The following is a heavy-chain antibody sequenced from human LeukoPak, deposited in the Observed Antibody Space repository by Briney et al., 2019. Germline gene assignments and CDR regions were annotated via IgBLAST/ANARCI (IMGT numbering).Heavy chain of an antibody. D-gene: IGHD2-15*01. CDR3: AREVVAANWYNWFDP. CDR2: IYYSGST. V-gene: IGHV4-59*01. J-gene: IGHJ5*02. Sequence: SETLSLTCTVSGGSISSYYWSWLRQPPGKGLEWIGYIYYSGSTNYNPSLKSRVPISVDTSMNQFSLKLSSVTAADTAVYYCAREVVAANWYNWFDPWGQRTLVTLSS. CDR1: GGSISSYY.